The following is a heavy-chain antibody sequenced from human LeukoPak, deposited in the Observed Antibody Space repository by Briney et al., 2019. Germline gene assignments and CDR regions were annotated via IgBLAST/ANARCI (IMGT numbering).Heavy chain of an antibody. V-gene: IGHV3-30*09. CDR2: ISYDGSDQ. D-gene: IGHD4-23*01. J-gene: IGHJ6*02. CDR1: GFIFTTYT. Sequence: GRSLRLSCAASGFIFTTYTMPWVRQAPGKGLEWVAVISYDGSDQYYADSVKGRFAISRDNLKNTLYLQMDRLRAEDTAVYYCARGAYGRANSHYFYGLDVWGQGATVTVS. CDR3: ARGAYGRANSHYFYGLDV.